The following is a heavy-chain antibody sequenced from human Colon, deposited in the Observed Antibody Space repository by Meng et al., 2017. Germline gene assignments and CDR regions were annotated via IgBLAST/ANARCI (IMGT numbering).Heavy chain of an antibody. D-gene: IGHD2-2*01. CDR1: GSTVSGFS. V-gene: IGHV3-21*01. J-gene: IGHJ4*01. CDR2: ITGDSTYI. Sequence: VLLVEAGGVLVTPGESLRLSCAASGSTVSGFSLRWVRQAPGKGLEWVSSITGDSTYIYYADSVKGRFTVSRDNAKNSLYLQMNSLRADDTAVYYCTRGWMPEWGQGTLVTVSS. CDR3: TRGWMPE.